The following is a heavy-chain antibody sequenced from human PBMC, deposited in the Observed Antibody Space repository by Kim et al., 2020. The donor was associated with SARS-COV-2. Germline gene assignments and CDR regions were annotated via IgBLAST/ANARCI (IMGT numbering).Heavy chain of an antibody. CDR1: GGSFSGYY. J-gene: IGHJ3*02. V-gene: IGHV4-34*01. CDR3: ARPKSAVAGHRHAFDI. D-gene: IGHD6-19*01. Sequence: SETLSLTCAVYGGSFSGYYWSWIRQPPGKGLEWIGEINHSGSTNYNPSLKSRVTISVDTSKNQFSLKLSSVTAADTAVYYCARPKSAVAGHRHAFDIWGQGTMVTVSS. CDR2: INHSGST.